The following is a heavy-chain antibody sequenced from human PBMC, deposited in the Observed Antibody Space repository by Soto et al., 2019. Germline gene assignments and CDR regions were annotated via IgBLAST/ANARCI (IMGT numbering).Heavy chain of an antibody. CDR1: GFTFTSSD. J-gene: IGHJ6*02. V-gene: IGHV1-58*01. D-gene: IGHD3-22*01. CDR3: ARDRYYDSSGYRVYGMDG. Sequence: SVKASCKASGFTFTSSDVQWVRPARDQLLEWMGGIVPGCGTANYAQKFQGRVTITADESTSTAYMELSSLRSEDTAVYYCARDRYYDSSGYRVYGMDGWVQGTTVTFSS. CDR2: IVPGCGTA.